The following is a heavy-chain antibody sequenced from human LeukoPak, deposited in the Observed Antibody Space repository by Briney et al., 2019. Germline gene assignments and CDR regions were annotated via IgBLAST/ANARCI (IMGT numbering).Heavy chain of an antibody. CDR2: ISGSGGST. Sequence: PGGSLRLSCAASGFTFSSYAMSWVRQAPGKGLEWVSAISGSGGSTYYADSVKGRFTISRDNSKNTLYLQMNSLRAEDTAVYYCARDRYSGYARELAGSDYWGQGTLVTVSS. CDR3: ARDRYSGYARELAGSDY. V-gene: IGHV3-23*01. J-gene: IGHJ4*02. D-gene: IGHD5-12*01. CDR1: GFTFSSYA.